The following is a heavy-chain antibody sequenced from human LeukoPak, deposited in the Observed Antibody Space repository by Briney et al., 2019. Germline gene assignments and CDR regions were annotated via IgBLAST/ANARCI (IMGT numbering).Heavy chain of an antibody. J-gene: IGHJ4*02. CDR3: AALGPGDY. CDR1: GFAFSDYH. CDR2: ITSGGTII. Sequence: GRSLRLSCAASGFAFSDYHMSWIRQAPGKGLECVPYITSGGTIIKYADSVKGRFTISRDNAKNSLYLQMNSLRAEDTAVYYCAALGPGDYWGQGTLVTVSS. V-gene: IGHV3-11*01.